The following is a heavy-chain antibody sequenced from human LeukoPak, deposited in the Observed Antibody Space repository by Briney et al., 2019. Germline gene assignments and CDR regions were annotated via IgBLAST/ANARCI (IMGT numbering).Heavy chain of an antibody. CDR3: ARVEVAVAGTIGD. J-gene: IGHJ4*01. D-gene: IGHD2-15*01. Sequence: SETLSLTCAVSGDSISSSNWWNWVRQLPGKGLEWIGEIPHRGSTNYNPSLKSRVTISIDKSKNQFSLKLIFVTAADTAVYYCARVEVAVAGTIGDWGQGTLVTVSS. CDR2: IPHRGST. CDR1: GDSISSSNW. V-gene: IGHV4-4*02.